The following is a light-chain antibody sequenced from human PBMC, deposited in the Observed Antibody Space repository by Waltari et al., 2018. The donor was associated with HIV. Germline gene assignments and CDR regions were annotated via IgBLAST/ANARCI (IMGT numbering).Light chain of an antibody. CDR3: QQYDNLPMYT. Sequence: DIQMTQSPSSLSASVGDRVTITCQASMDISNFLNLYQQKPVKSPKLLIYDASNLETGVPSRFSGSGSGTDFTFTISSLQPEDIATYYCQQYDNLPMYTFGQGTKLEI. CDR2: DAS. V-gene: IGKV1-33*01. CDR1: MDISNF. J-gene: IGKJ2*01.